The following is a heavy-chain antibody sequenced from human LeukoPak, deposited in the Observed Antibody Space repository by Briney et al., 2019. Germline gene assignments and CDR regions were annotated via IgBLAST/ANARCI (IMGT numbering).Heavy chain of an antibody. CDR3: ASLSVHSGSYFRTLGY. D-gene: IGHD1-26*01. J-gene: IGHJ4*02. CDR2: IIDSGGAT. V-gene: IGHV3-23*01. Sequence: GGSLRLSCAASGFTFSTYAMSWVRQAPRRGLEWVSSIIDSGGATYYADSVKGRFTISRDNSKNTLYLQMNSLRAEDTAVYYCASLSVHSGSYFRTLGYWGQGTLVTVSS. CDR1: GFTFSTYA.